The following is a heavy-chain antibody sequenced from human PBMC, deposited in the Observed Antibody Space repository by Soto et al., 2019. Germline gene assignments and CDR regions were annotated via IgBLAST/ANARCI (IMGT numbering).Heavy chain of an antibody. J-gene: IGHJ6*03. V-gene: IGHV3-23*01. CDR1: GFTFSSYA. Sequence: EVQLLESGGGLVQPGGSLRLSCAASGFTFSSYAMRWVRQAPGKGLEWVSSLSDRGTSTYYADTVKGRFTISRDNSKNTLYLQMNSLRVEDTAVYYCAKSGSGLTYYYMDVWGKGTTVAVSS. CDR3: AKSGSGLTYYYMDV. CDR2: LSDRGTST. D-gene: IGHD3-16*01.